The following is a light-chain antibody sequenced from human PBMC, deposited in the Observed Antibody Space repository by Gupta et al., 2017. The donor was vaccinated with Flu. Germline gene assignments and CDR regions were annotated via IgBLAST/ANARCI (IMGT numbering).Light chain of an antibody. CDR3: QQEDSSPIT. CDR2: DAS. Sequence: ELALTQSPGTLSLSALDRVTLSCRASQSLRSEYLAWFQQKPGQAPRLLIYDASSRATGIPDRFSGSGSGTEFTLTISRREPEDFAVCYCQQEDSSPITFGQGTQVEIK. V-gene: IGKV3-20*01. CDR1: QSLRSEY. J-gene: IGKJ5*01.